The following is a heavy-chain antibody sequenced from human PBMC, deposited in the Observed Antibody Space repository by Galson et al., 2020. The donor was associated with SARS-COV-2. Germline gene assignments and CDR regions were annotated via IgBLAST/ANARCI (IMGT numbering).Heavy chain of an antibody. CDR3: ARSPSLPVAYDY. CDR2: IDWDDDK. D-gene: IGHD3-16*02. J-gene: IGHJ4*02. CDR1: GFSLSTSGMC. V-gene: IGHV2-70*11. Sequence: SGPTLVKPTQTLTLTCTFSGFSLSTSGMCVSWIRQPPGKALEWLARIDWDDDKYYSTSLKTRLTISKNTSKNQVVLTMTNMDPVDTATYYCARSPSLPVAYDYWGQGTLVTVSS.